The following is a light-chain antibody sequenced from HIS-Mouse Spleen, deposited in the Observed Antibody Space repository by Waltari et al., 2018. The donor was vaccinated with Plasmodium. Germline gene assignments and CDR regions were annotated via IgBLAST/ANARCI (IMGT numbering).Light chain of an antibody. CDR2: LNSDGSH. Sequence: QLVLTQSPSASASLGASVKPTCPLTSGHSSYAIAWHKQQPEKGPRYLMKLNSDGSHSKGDGIPDRFSGSSSGAERYLTISSLQSEDEADYYCQTWGTGINWVFGGGTKLTVL. J-gene: IGLJ3*02. V-gene: IGLV4-69*01. CDR1: SGHSSYA. CDR3: QTWGTGINWV.